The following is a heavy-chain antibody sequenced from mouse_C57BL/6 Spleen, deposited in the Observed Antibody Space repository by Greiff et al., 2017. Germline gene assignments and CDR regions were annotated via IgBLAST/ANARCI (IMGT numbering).Heavy chain of an antibody. CDR2: IYPGDGDT. CDR1: GYAFSSSW. V-gene: IGHV1-82*01. Sequence: QVQLQHSGPELVKPGASVKISCKASGYAFSSSWMNWVKQRPGKGLEWIGRIYPGDGDTNYNGKFKGKATLTADKSSSTAYMQLSSLTSEDSAVYFCAREDYGSSSAWFAYWGQGTLVTVSA. D-gene: IGHD1-1*01. CDR3: AREDYGSSSAWFAY. J-gene: IGHJ3*01.